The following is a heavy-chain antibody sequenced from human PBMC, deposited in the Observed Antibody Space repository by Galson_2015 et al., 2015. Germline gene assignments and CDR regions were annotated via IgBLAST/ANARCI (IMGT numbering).Heavy chain of an antibody. D-gene: IGHD2-15*01. CDR1: GGTFSSYA. CDR3: AVVGYCSGGSCYDPGLGFYYYMDV. J-gene: IGHJ6*03. Sequence: SCKASGGTFSSYAISWVRQAPGQGLEWMGGIIPIFGTANYAQKFQGRVTITADKSTSTAYMELSSLRSEDTAVYYCAVVGYCSGGSCYDPGLGFYYYMDVWGKGTTVNVSS. V-gene: IGHV1-69*06. CDR2: IIPIFGTA.